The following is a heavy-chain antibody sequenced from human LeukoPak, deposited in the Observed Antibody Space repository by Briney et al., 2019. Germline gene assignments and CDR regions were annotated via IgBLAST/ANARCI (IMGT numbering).Heavy chain of an antibody. CDR2: IIPIFGTA. J-gene: IGHJ4*02. Sequence: ASVKVSCKASGGTFSSYAISWVRQAPGQGLEWMGGIIPIFGTANYAQKFQGRVTMTRDMSTSTVYMELSSLRSEDTAVYYCARRPSAAEYFDYWGQGTLVTVSS. V-gene: IGHV1-69*05. CDR1: GGTFSSYA. CDR3: ARRPSAAEYFDY.